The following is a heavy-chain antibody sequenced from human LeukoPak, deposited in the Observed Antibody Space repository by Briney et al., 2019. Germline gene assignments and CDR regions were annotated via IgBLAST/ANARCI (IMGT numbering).Heavy chain of an antibody. CDR3: ARRAGDYSHPYDY. V-gene: IGHV3-53*01. Sequence: GGSLRLSCAASEFSVGSNYMTWVRQAPGKGLEWVSLIYSGGNTYYADSVKGRFTISRDNSKNTVHLQMNSLRAEDTAMYYCARRAGDYSHPYDYWGQGTLVTVSS. J-gene: IGHJ4*02. CDR2: IYSGGNT. CDR1: EFSVGSNY. D-gene: IGHD3-22*01.